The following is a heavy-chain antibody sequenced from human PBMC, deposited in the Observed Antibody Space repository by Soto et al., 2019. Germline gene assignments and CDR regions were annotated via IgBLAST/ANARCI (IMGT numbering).Heavy chain of an antibody. CDR3: ARATMVRGVGSLYGMDV. J-gene: IGHJ6*04. D-gene: IGHD3-10*01. Sequence: PSETLSLTCSVYGGSFSGYYWSWIRQPPGKGLEWIGEINHSGSTNYNPSLKSRVTISVDKSKNQFSLKLSSVTAADTAVYYCARATMVRGVGSLYGMDVWGKGSTV. V-gene: IGHV4-34*01. CDR1: GGSFSGYY. CDR2: INHSGST.